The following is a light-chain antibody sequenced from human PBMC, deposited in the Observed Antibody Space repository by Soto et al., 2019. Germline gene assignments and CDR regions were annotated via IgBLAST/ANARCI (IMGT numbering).Light chain of an antibody. CDR2: GNS. CDR1: SSNIGAGYD. V-gene: IGLV1-40*01. J-gene: IGLJ1*01. Sequence: QSVLTQPPSVSGAPGQRVTISCTGSSSNIGAGYDVHWYQQLPGTDAKLLIYGNSNLPSGVHDRFSGSKSGTSASLAITGLQAEDEADYYGQSYDSSRSVYYVFGTGTKLTVL. CDR3: QSYDSSRSVYYV.